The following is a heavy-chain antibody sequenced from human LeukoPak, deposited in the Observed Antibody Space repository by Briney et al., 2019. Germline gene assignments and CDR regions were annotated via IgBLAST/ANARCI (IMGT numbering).Heavy chain of an antibody. J-gene: IGHJ3*02. Sequence: SETLSLTCTVPGGSISSSSYYWGWIRQPPGKGLEWIGSIYYSGSTYYNPSLKSRVTISVDTSKNQFSLKLSSVTAADTAVYYCARQSSTSSIPAFDIWGQGTMVTVSS. CDR1: GGSISSSSYY. D-gene: IGHD2-2*01. CDR3: ARQSSTSSIPAFDI. V-gene: IGHV4-39*01. CDR2: IYYSGST.